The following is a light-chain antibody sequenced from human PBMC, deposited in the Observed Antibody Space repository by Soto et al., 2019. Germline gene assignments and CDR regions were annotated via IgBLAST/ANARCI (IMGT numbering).Light chain of an antibody. Sequence: DIQMTQSPSSLSASVGDRVTIICQASQDITNYLNWYQQKPGKAPNLLIHDSSNLETGVPSRFSGSGTGTYFTFTISSLQPEDIATYYCQQYDTLPLTFGPGTQLEIK. CDR1: QDITNY. CDR3: QQYDTLPLT. CDR2: DSS. J-gene: IGKJ5*01. V-gene: IGKV1-33*01.